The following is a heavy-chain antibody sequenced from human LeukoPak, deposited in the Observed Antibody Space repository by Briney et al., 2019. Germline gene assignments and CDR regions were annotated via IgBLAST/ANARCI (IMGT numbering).Heavy chain of an antibody. D-gene: IGHD5-18*01. J-gene: IGHJ4*02. CDR2: IYHSGST. CDR1: GGSISSGGYS. Sequence: SQTLSLTCAVSGGSISSGGYSWSWIRQPPGKGLEWIGYIYHSGSTYYNPSLKSRVTISVDRSKNQFSLKLSSVTAADTAVYYCARRVALSSYGNYYFDYWGQGTLVTVSS. V-gene: IGHV4-30-2*01. CDR3: ARRVALSSYGNYYFDY.